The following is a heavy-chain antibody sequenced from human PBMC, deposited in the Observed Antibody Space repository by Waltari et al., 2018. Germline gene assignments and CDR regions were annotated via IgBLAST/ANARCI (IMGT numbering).Heavy chain of an antibody. V-gene: IGHV4-38-2*02. CDR2: IYHSGST. D-gene: IGHD3-3*01. CDR1: GYSISSGYY. CDR3: ARVQVRDLWSGYPPTINWFDP. Sequence: QVQLQESGPGLVKPSETLSLTCTVSGYSISSGYYWGWIRQPPGKGLEWIGSIYHSGSTDYNPYFTRRVTRSVDTSKNQVSLKLSAVTAADTAVYYCARVQVRDLWSGYPPTINWFDPWGQGTLVTVSS. J-gene: IGHJ5*02.